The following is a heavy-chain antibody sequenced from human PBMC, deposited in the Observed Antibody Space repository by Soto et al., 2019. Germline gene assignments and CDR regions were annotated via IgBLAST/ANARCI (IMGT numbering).Heavy chain of an antibody. Sequence: QVQLVQSGAEVKKPGSSVKVSCKASGGTFRSYAITWVRQAPGQGLEWMGGVIPMFGTPNYEQKVQDRVTITADEATNTAYMDLSSLGFDYTAVYYCAIMYSSGRGGALGYWGQGTLVTVSS. D-gene: IGHD6-19*01. CDR2: VIPMFGTP. V-gene: IGHV1-69*12. CDR1: GGTFRSYA. CDR3: AIMYSSGRGGALGY. J-gene: IGHJ4*02.